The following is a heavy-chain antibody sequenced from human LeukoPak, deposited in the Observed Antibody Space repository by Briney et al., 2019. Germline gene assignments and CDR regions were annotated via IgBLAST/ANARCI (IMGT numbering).Heavy chain of an antibody. Sequence: SVKVSCKASGGTFSSYAISWVRQAPGQGLEWMGGIIPIFGTANYAQKFQGRVTITADKSTSTAYMELSSLRSEDTAVYYCARGPNDFWSGYNWFDPWGQGTLVTVSS. CDR3: ARGPNDFWSGYNWFDP. D-gene: IGHD3-3*01. CDR1: GGTFSSYA. V-gene: IGHV1-69*06. CDR2: IIPIFGTA. J-gene: IGHJ5*02.